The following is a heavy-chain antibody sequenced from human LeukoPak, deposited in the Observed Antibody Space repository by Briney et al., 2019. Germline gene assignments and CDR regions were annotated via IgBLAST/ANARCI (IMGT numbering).Heavy chain of an antibody. J-gene: IGHJ4*02. CDR2: IRSKLYGGAA. Sequence: GGSLRLSCTSAGFSFADYGLTWVRQAPGKGLEWVSFIRSKLYGGAAEHAASVKGRFSISRDDSKSIAYLQMNGLNTGDTAVYFCGRGLTVTGAKYYFDYWGQGTLVTVSS. CDR3: GRGLTVTGAKYYFDY. V-gene: IGHV3-49*04. CDR1: GFSFADYG. D-gene: IGHD3-9*01.